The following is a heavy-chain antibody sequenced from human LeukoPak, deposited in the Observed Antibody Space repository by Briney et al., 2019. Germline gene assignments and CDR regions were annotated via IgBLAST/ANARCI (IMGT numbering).Heavy chain of an antibody. D-gene: IGHD3-22*01. V-gene: IGHV4-39*01. J-gene: IGHJ4*02. Sequence: SETLSLTCTVSGGSISTSNYYWGWIRQPPGKGLEWIGTVYYSGSTYYNPSLKSRITISVDTSKNQFSLNLNSVTAADTALYYCARLSYYDNSGYPDCWGQGTLVTVSS. CDR2: VYYSGST. CDR3: ARLSYYDNSGYPDC. CDR1: GGSISTSNYY.